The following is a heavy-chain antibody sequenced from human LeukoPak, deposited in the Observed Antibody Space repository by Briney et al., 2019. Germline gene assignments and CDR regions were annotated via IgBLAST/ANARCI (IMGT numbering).Heavy chain of an antibody. J-gene: IGHJ3*02. V-gene: IGHV3-48*04. CDR3: ARDSVGVSAFDI. Sequence: GGSLRLSCAASGFTFSSYNMNWVRQAPGKGLEWVSYISPSSTRIDYAASVRGRFTISRDNAKNSLYLQMNSLRAEDTAVYYCARDSVGVSAFDIWGQGTMVTVSS. D-gene: IGHD3-10*01. CDR1: GFTFSSYN. CDR2: ISPSSTRI.